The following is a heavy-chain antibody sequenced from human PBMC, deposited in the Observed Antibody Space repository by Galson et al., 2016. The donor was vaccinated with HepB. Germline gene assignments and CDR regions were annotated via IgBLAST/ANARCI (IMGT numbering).Heavy chain of an antibody. CDR3: ALERFTSSADAFEI. V-gene: IGHV1-8*01. Sequence: SVKVSCKASGYSFTNYDINWVRQTTGQGLEWMGWMNPNNGNTGYAQKFQGRVTMTGDTSTSTAYLEVSSLTFEDTATYYCALERFTSSADAFEIWGQGTVITVS. J-gene: IGHJ3*02. D-gene: IGHD6-19*01. CDR1: GYSFTNYD. CDR2: MNPNNGNT.